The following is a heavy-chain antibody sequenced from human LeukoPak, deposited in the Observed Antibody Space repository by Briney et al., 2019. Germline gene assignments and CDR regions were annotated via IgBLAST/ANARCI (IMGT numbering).Heavy chain of an antibody. D-gene: IGHD2-2*01. CDR2: ISGSGGST. V-gene: IGHV3-23*01. J-gene: IGHJ4*02. CDR3: AKESLRVVPSPTFDY. Sequence: PGGSLRLSCAASGFTFSSYGMRWVRQAPGKGLEWVSAISGSGGSTYYADSVKGRFTISRDNSKNTLYLQMHSLRAEDTAVYYCAKESLRVVPSPTFDYWGQGTLVTVSS. CDR1: GFTFSSYG.